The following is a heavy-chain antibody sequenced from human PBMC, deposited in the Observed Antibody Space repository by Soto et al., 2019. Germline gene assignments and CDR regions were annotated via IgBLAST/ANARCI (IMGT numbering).Heavy chain of an antibody. CDR2: IYPGDSDT. Sequence: GESLKISCKGSGYSFTSYWIGWVRQMPGKGLEWMGIIYPGDSDTRYSPSFQGQVTISADKSISTAYLQWSSLKASDTAMYYCARQREATVVSRAALDIWGQGTMVTVSS. D-gene: IGHD4-17*01. CDR3: ARQREATVVSRAALDI. V-gene: IGHV5-51*01. CDR1: GYSFTSYW. J-gene: IGHJ3*02.